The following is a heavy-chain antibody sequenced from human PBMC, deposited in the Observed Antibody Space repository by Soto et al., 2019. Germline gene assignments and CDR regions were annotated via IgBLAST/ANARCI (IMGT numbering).Heavy chain of an antibody. CDR1: GYSFSTYW. V-gene: IGHV5-51*01. D-gene: IGHD4-17*01. CDR3: ARQHGVHPADGWIDP. J-gene: IGHJ5*02. CDR2: IYLGDSDT. Sequence: PGESLETSCQASGYSFSTYWIGWVRHMPGKGLEWVGIIYLGDSDTIYSPSFQGQVTISAYQSSSTTYLQWTSLKTSDTAIYYCARQHGVHPADGWIDPWGQGTLVTVSS.